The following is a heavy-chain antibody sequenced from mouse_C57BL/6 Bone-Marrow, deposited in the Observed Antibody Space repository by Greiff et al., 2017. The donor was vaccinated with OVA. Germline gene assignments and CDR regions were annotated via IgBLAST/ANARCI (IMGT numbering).Heavy chain of an antibody. J-gene: IGHJ2*01. CDR2: IYPGDGDS. CDR1: GYAFSSSW. Sequence: VQLQQSGPELVKPGASVKISCKASGYAFSSSWMNWVKQRPGKGLEWIGRIYPGDGDSTYNGKFTGKATLTADKSSSTAYMQLSSLASEDSAVDFCARKEAEGYWGQGTTLTVSS. V-gene: IGHV1-82*01. CDR3: ARKEAEGY.